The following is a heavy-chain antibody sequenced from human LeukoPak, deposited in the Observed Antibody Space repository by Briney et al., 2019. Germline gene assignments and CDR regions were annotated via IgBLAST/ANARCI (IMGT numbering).Heavy chain of an antibody. CDR1: GYSFNTYW. CDR2: IYPGDSDT. D-gene: IGHD5-18*01. J-gene: IGHJ4*02. Sequence: GDSLKISCNASGYSFNTYWIAWVRQVPGKGPEWMGIIYPGDSDTRYSPSFRGHVTISVDKSISTAYLQWSSLRASDTAMYYCARRTYSYGDYWGQGTLVTVSS. V-gene: IGHV5-51*01. CDR3: ARRTYSYGDY.